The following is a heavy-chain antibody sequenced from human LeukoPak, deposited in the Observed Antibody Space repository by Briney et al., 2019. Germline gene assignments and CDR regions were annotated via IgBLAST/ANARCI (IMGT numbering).Heavy chain of an antibody. CDR2: INWNGGST. Sequence: PGGSLRLSCAASGFTFDDYGMSWVRQAPGKGLEWVSGINWNGGSTGYADSVKGRFTISRDNAKNSLYLQMNSLRAEDTALYYCARHVDTDGAENFQHWGQGTLVTVSS. V-gene: IGHV3-20*04. CDR3: ARHVDTDGAENFQH. D-gene: IGHD5-18*01. CDR1: GFTFDDYG. J-gene: IGHJ1*01.